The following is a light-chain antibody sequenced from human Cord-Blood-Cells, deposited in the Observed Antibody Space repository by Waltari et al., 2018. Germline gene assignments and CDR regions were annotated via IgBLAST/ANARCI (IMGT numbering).Light chain of an antibody. Sequence: QSALTQPASVSGSPGQSITIPCTGTSSDVGGYNYVSWYQQHPGKAPKLMLCDVSNRPSGSSYRFSGSTSDNTASLSISALQAEDEADYYCSSYTSSSTYVFGTGTKVTVL. CDR1: SSDVGGYNY. CDR2: DVS. CDR3: SSYTSSSTYV. V-gene: IGLV2-14*03. J-gene: IGLJ1*01.